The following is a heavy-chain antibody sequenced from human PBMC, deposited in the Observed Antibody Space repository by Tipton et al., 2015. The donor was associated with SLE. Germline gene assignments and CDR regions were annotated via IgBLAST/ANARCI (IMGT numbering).Heavy chain of an antibody. V-gene: IGHV4-61*05. CDR2: IYYSGST. J-gene: IGHJ3*02. D-gene: IGHD6-13*01. Sequence: TLSLTCTVSGGSISSSSYYWGWIRQPPGKGLEWIGYIYYSGSTNYNPSLKSRVTISVDTSKNQFSLKLSSVTAADTAVYYCARGGRAPLRSSWSNAFDIWGQGTMVTVSS. CDR3: ARGGRAPLRSSWSNAFDI. CDR1: GGSISSSSYY.